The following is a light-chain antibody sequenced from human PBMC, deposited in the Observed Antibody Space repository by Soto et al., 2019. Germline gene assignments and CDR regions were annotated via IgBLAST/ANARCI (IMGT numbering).Light chain of an antibody. CDR1: QSISSY. J-gene: IGKJ2*01. CDR2: AAS. V-gene: IGKV1-39*01. Sequence: DIQMTQSPSSLSASVGDRVTITCRASQSISSYLNWYQQKPGKAPKLLIYAASILQSGVPSRFSGSGSGTDFTLTISSLQPEDFATYYCQQSYSTPDTFGQGTKLEIK. CDR3: QQSYSTPDT.